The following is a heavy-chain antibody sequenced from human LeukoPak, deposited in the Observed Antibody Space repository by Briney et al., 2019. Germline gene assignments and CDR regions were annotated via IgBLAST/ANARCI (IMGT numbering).Heavy chain of an antibody. J-gene: IGHJ4*02. V-gene: IGHV3-21*01. CDR3: ARGGDYGDQYYFDY. CDR2: ISSSSSYI. D-gene: IGHD4-17*01. CDR1: GFTFSSYA. Sequence: GGSLRLSCAASGFTFSSYAMIWVRQAPGKGLEWVSSISSSSSYIYYADSVKGRFTISRDNAKNSLYLQMNSLRAEDTAVYYCARGGDYGDQYYFDYWGQGTLVTVSS.